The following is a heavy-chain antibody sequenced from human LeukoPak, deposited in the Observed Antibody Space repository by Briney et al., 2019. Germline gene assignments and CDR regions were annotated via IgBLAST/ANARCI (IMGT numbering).Heavy chain of an antibody. Sequence: PSQTLSLTCTVSGGSISSGGYYWSWIRQPPGKGLEWIGYIYHSGSTYYNPSLKSRVTISVDRSKNQFSLKLSSVTAADTAVYYCARDPVRPVVPAANAFDIWGQGTMVTVSS. D-gene: IGHD2-2*01. J-gene: IGHJ3*02. CDR3: ARDPVRPVVPAANAFDI. CDR1: GGSISSGGYY. CDR2: IYHSGST. V-gene: IGHV4-30-2*01.